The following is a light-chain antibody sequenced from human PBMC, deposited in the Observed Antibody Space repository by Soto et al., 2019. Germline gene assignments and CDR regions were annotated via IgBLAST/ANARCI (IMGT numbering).Light chain of an antibody. Sequence: EVVLTQSPATLSLSPGERATLSCRANQSVSANYLAWYQQKPGQAPRLLIYGASSRATAIPDRFSGSGSGTDFTLTISRLEPEDFAVFYCQQYGSSPCTFGPGTKVDIK. CDR2: GAS. V-gene: IGKV3-20*01. CDR3: QQYGSSPCT. CDR1: QSVSANY. J-gene: IGKJ3*01.